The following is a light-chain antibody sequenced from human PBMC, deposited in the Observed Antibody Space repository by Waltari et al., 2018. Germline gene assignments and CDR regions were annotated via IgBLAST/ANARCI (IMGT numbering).Light chain of an antibody. CDR3: QQYYTAPYT. Sequence: DIVMTQSPDSLAVSLGEKATIHCKSNQSLLYNSNNKNYLAWYQQKQGQPLKLFFYWASARESGVPDRFSGSGSGTDFTLTIGSLQAEDVAVYYCQQYYTAPYTFGQGTKLEIK. CDR2: WAS. CDR1: QSLLYNSNNKNY. J-gene: IGKJ2*01. V-gene: IGKV4-1*01.